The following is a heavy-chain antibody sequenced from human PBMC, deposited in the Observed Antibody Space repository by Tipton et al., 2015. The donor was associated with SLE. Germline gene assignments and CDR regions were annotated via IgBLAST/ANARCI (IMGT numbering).Heavy chain of an antibody. CDR1: GFTFSDYY. V-gene: IGHV3-11*04. J-gene: IGHJ6*02. D-gene: IGHD3-3*01. CDR2: ISNSGSST. CDR3: ARDLGPPIPIFGVARPRAMDV. Sequence: SLRLSCAASGFTFSDYYMSWIRQAPGKGLEWPSYISNSGSSTYYADSVKGRFTISRDNAKNSLCLQMNSLRAEDTGVYYCARDLGPPIPIFGVARPRAMDVWGQGTTVTVSS.